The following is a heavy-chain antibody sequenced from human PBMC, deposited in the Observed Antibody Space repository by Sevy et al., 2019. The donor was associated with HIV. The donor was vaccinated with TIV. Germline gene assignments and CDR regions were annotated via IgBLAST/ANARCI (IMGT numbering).Heavy chain of an antibody. CDR3: AHSPLGAMGSSGYYYA. Sequence: SGPTLVKPTQTLTLTCTFSGFSLSTSGVGVGWIRQPPGKALEWLALIYWNDDKRYSPSLKSRLTITKDTSKNQVVLTMTNMDPVDTATYYCAHSPLGAMGSSGYYYAWGQRTLVTVSS. D-gene: IGHD3-22*01. J-gene: IGHJ4*02. V-gene: IGHV2-5*01. CDR2: IYWNDDK. CDR1: GFSLSTSGVG.